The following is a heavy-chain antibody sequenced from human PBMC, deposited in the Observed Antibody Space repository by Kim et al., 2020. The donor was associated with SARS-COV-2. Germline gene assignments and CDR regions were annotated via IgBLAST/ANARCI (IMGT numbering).Heavy chain of an antibody. CDR2: K. V-gene: IGHV3-33*01. CDR3: ARLLSYYYGMDV. Sequence: KSYADSVKGRFTIARDNSKNTLYLQMNSLRAEDTAVYYCARLLSYYYGMDVWGQGTTVTVSS. J-gene: IGHJ6*02.